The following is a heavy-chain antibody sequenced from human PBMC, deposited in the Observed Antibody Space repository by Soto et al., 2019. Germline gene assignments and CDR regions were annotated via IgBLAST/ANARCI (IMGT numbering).Heavy chain of an antibody. CDR2: IIPIFGTA. Sequence: SVKVSCKASGGTFSSYAISWVRQAPGQGLEWMGGIIPIFGTANYAQKFQGRVTITADESTSTAYMELSSLRSEDTAVYYCARDKHYDSSGYYWTWGQGTLVTVSS. D-gene: IGHD3-22*01. V-gene: IGHV1-69*13. CDR3: ARDKHYDSSGYYWT. J-gene: IGHJ5*02. CDR1: GGTFSSYA.